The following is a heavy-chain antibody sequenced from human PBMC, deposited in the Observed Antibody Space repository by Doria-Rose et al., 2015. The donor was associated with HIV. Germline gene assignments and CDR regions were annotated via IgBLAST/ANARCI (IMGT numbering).Heavy chain of an antibody. CDR1: GGSIGHYY. CDR2: IFYTGST. Sequence: QVQRQECGPGLVKPSETLSLTCSVSGGSIGHYYWSWIRQPPGQALEYTGDIFYTGSTIYSTSLKSLVSISIDTSKNKFSLRLSSVTAADTAVYYCARVLSGTYDYWFQGTLVTVST. J-gene: IGHJ4*02. D-gene: IGHD1-26*01. CDR3: ARVLSGTYDY. V-gene: IGHV4-59*01.